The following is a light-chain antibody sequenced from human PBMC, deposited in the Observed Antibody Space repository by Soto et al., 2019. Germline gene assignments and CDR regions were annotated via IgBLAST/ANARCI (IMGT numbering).Light chain of an antibody. CDR3: QQRGKWPST. CDR2: DAY. V-gene: IGKV3-11*01. CDR1: QSVGIK. J-gene: IGKJ2*02. Sequence: TQSPSSLSASVGDRVTLTCRASQSVGIKLAWYQQKPGQAPRLLIYDAYTRATGVGARFTGSGSATDFSLTITRLETEDFAVYYCQQRGKWPSTFGPGTKVDIK.